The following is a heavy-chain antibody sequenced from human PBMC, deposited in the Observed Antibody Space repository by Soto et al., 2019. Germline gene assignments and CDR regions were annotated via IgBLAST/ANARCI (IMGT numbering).Heavy chain of an antibody. D-gene: IGHD2-15*01. V-gene: IGHV3-30*18. Sequence: QVQLVESGGGVVQPGRSLRLSCAASGFTFSSYGMHWVRQAPGKGLEWVAVISYDGSNKYYADSVKGRFTISRDNSKNTLYLQMNSLRAEDTAVYHCAKDPTTHVPLYYYYGMDVWGQGTTVTVSS. CDR3: AKDPTTHVPLYYYYGMDV. CDR2: ISYDGSNK. J-gene: IGHJ6*02. CDR1: GFTFSSYG.